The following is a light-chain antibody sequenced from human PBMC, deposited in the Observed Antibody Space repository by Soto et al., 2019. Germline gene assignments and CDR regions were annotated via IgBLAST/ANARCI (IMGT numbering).Light chain of an antibody. V-gene: IGLV1-44*01. Sequence: QSVLTQPPSVSGTPGQRDTISCSGSSSNIGSNTVNWYQQFPGTAPRLLIYSSYQRPSGVPDRFSGYQSGTSASLAISGLQSDDEADYYCAAWDDSLKAIFGGGTQLTVL. J-gene: IGLJ7*01. CDR1: SSNIGSNT. CDR3: AAWDDSLKAI. CDR2: SSY.